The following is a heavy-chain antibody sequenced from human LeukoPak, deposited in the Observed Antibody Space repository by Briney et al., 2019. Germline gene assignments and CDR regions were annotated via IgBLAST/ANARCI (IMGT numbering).Heavy chain of an antibody. CDR2: IYSGGST. J-gene: IGHJ4*02. V-gene: IGHV3-53*01. CDR3: ARDMGSSSGTEFDY. Sequence: PGGSLRLSCAASGFTVSSNYMSWVRQAPGKGLEWVSVIYSGGSTYYADSVKGRFTISRDNSKNTLYLQMNSLRAEDTAVYYCARDMGSSSGTEFDYWGQGTLVTVSS. D-gene: IGHD1-26*01. CDR1: GFTVSSNY.